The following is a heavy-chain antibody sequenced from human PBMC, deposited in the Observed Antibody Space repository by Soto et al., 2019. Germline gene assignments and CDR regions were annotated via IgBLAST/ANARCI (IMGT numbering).Heavy chain of an antibody. CDR3: ARASDGSGSYYTYYYYYYGMDV. CDR1: GGSISSSSYY. Sequence: PSETLSLTCTVSGGSISSSSYYWGWIRQPPGKGLEWIGCIYYSGSTYYNPSLKSRVTISVDTSKNQFSLKLSSVTAADTAVYYCARASDGSGSYYTYYYYYYGMDVWGQGTTVTVSS. V-gene: IGHV4-39*01. D-gene: IGHD3-10*01. CDR2: IYYSGST. J-gene: IGHJ6*02.